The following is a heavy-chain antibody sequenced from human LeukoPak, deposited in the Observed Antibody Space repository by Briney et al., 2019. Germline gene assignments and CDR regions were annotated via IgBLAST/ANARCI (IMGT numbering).Heavy chain of an antibody. V-gene: IGHV3-66*02. CDR1: GFTVSSNY. J-gene: IGHJ4*02. CDR2: TYRGGST. Sequence: QPGGSLRLSCAASGFTVSSNYMSWVRQAPGKGLEWVSVTYRGGSTYYAAAVKGRFTISRDNSKNTLYLQMNSLRAEDTAMYYCARDSVEVAGHYGLWGQGTLVTVSS. CDR3: ARDSVEVAGHYGL. D-gene: IGHD6-19*01.